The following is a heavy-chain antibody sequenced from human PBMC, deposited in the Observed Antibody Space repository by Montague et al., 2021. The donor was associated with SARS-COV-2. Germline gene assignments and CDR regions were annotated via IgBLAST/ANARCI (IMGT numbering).Heavy chain of an antibody. CDR1: GDSVSSSTVA. Sequence: CAISGDSVSSSTVAWNWLRQSPSRGLEWLGRTYFRSSFYNDYALSVKSRLNIQPDSAKNQFPLQLTSVTPEDTAICYCARQGTSGWLTFDYWGQGILVTVSS. D-gene: IGHD6-19*01. V-gene: IGHV6-1*01. CDR3: ARQGTSGWLTFDY. CDR2: TYFRSSFYN. J-gene: IGHJ4*02.